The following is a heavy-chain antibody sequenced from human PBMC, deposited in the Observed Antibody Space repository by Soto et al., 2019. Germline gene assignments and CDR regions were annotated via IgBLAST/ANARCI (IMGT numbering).Heavy chain of an antibody. CDR2: ISSSGSTI. J-gene: IGHJ6*02. CDR3: ASGGNDCTNGVCYPNYYYYGMDV. Sequence: QVQLVESGGGLVKPGGSLRLSCAASGFTFSDYYMSWIRQAPGKGLEWVSYISSSGSTIYYADSVKGRFTISRDNAKNSXXLXMXALRAEDTAVYYCASGGNDCTNGVCYPNYYYYGMDVWGQGTTVTVSS. V-gene: IGHV3-11*01. D-gene: IGHD2-8*01. CDR1: GFTFSDYY.